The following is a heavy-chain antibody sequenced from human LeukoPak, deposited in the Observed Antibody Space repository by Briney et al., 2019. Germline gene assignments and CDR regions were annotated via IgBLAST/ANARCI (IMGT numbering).Heavy chain of an antibody. CDR1: GGSISSYY. D-gene: IGHD3-16*01. V-gene: IGHV4-59*08. CDR3: ARRYGSSLGGYYYYYMDV. J-gene: IGHJ6*03. Sequence: PLETLSLTCTVSGGSISSYYWSWIRQPPGKGLEWIGYIYYSGGTNYNPSLKSLVTISVDTSKNQFSLKLSSVTAADTAVYYCARRYGSSLGGYYYYYMDVWGKGTTVTVSS. CDR2: IYYSGGT.